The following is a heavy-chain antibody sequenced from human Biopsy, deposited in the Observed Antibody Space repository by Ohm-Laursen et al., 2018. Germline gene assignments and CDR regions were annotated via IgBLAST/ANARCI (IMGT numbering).Heavy chain of an antibody. CDR3: ARWYGDLFYYYNGMDV. J-gene: IGHJ6*02. D-gene: IGHD3-10*01. CDR1: GFTFNVYS. Sequence: GSLRLSCSATGFTFNVYSIVWVRQAPGKGLEWVSSITSRTSSTYYADSVKGRVTISRDNANNSVSLQMNNLRVDDTAVYYFARWYGDLFYYYNGMDVWGQGTTVTVSS. V-gene: IGHV3-21*01. CDR2: ITSRTSST.